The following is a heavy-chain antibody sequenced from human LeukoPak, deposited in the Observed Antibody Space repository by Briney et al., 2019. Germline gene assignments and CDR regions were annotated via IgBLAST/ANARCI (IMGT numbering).Heavy chain of an antibody. Sequence: SETLSLTCTVSDGSISSYYWSWIRQPPGKGLEWIGYIYYSGSTNYNPSLKSRVTISVDTSKNQFSLRLSSVTAADTAVYYCARAVSSSWPRRMESFDYWGQGTLVTVSS. J-gene: IGHJ4*02. D-gene: IGHD6-13*01. CDR1: DGSISSYY. CDR2: IYYSGST. V-gene: IGHV4-59*01. CDR3: ARAVSSSWPRRMESFDY.